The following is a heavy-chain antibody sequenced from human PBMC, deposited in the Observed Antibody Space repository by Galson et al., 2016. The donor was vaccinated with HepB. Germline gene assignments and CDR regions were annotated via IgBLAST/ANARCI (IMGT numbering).Heavy chain of an antibody. CDR1: GGSISNYY. CDR3: ARHDYDSSGYNWFDP. Sequence: ETLSLTCTVSGGSISNYYWSWIRQPPGKGLEWIAYIYYSGSTNQNPSLKSRVTISLDTPKNQFSLKLRSVTAADTAMYYCARHDYDSSGYNWFDPWGQGTLVTVSS. D-gene: IGHD3-22*01. J-gene: IGHJ5*02. V-gene: IGHV4-59*08. CDR2: IYYSGST.